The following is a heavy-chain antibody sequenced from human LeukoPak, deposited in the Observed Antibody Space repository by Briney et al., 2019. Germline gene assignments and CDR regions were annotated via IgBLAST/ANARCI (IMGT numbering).Heavy chain of an antibody. J-gene: IGHJ4*02. CDR2: ISSSSSYI. V-gene: IGHV3-21*01. CDR1: GFTFSSYG. D-gene: IGHD5-18*01. Sequence: GGSLRLSYAASGFTFSSYGMSWVRQAPGKGLEWVSSISSSSSYIYYADSVKGRFTISRDNAKNSLYLQMNSLRAEDTAVYYCARADWDTAMIDYWGQGTLVTVSS. CDR3: ARADWDTAMIDY.